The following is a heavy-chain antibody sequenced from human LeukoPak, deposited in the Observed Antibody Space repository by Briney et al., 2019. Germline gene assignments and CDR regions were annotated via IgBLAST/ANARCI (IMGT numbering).Heavy chain of an antibody. CDR1: GYTFTSYD. J-gene: IGHJ6*02. CDR3: ARVSSGSYWMLAYYYYGMDV. Sequence: APVKVSCKASGYTFTSYDINWVRQATGQGLEWMGWMNPNSGNTGYAQKFQGRVTMTRNTSISTAYMELSSLRSEDTAVYYCARVSSGSYWMLAYYYYGMDVWGQGTTVTVSS. CDR2: MNPNSGNT. V-gene: IGHV1-8*01. D-gene: IGHD1-26*01.